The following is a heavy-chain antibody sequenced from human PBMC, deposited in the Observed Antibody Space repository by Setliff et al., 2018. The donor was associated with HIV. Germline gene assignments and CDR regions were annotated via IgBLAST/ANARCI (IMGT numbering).Heavy chain of an antibody. Sequence: PGESLKISCKGSGYSFTSYWIGWVRQMPGKGLEWMGIIYPGDSDTRYSPSFQGQVTISADKSISTAYLQWGSLKASDTAMYYCARQGCSSTSCDKDYYYYYGMDVWGQGTTVTVSS. D-gene: IGHD2-2*02. CDR2: IYPGDSDT. CDR1: GYSFTSYW. CDR3: ARQGCSSTSCDKDYYYYYGMDV. J-gene: IGHJ6*02. V-gene: IGHV5-51*01.